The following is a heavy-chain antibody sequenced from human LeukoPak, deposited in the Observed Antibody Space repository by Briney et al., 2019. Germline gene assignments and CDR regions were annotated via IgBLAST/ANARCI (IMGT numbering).Heavy chain of an antibody. CDR1: GGSISSSSYY. J-gene: IGHJ4*02. Sequence: PSETLSLTCTVSGGSISSSSYYWGWIRQPPGKGLEWIGSIYYSGSTYYKPSLKSRVTISVDTSKNQFSLKLSSVTAADTAVYYCARLRNYYDSSGYYSFRYFDYWGQGTLVTVSS. CDR3: ARLRNYYDSSGYYSFRYFDY. D-gene: IGHD3-22*01. CDR2: IYYSGST. V-gene: IGHV4-39*01.